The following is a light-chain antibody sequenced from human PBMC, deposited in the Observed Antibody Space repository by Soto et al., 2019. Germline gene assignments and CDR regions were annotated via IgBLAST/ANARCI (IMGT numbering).Light chain of an antibody. J-gene: IGKJ1*01. Sequence: EIIMTQSPATLSVSPGERATLSCRASQSVNGNLAWYQQKLGQAPRLLIYGTTTRATGIPARFIGSGTGTEFTLTISSLQSEDFAVYFCQQYNDRPPWTFGQGTKVDSK. CDR1: QSVNGN. CDR3: QQYNDRPPWT. V-gene: IGKV3-15*01. CDR2: GTT.